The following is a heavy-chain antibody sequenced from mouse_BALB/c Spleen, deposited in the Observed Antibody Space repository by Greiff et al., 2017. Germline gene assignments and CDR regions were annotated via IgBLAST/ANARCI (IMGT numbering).Heavy chain of an antibody. CDR2: IWAGGST. V-gene: IGHV2-9*02. CDR1: GFSLTSYG. CDR3: ARAEVPRGFAY. J-gene: IGHJ3*01. Sequence: VMLVESGPGLVAPSQSLSITCTVSGFSLTSYGVHWVRQPPGKGLEWLGVIWAGGSTNYNSALMSRLSISKDNSKSQVFLKMNSLQTDDTAMYYCARAEVPRGFAYWGQGTLVTVSA. D-gene: IGHD2-14*01.